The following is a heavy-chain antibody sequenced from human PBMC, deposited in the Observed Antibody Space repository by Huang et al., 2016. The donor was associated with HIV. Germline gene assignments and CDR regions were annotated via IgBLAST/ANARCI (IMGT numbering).Heavy chain of an antibody. Sequence: QVQLQQWGAELLKPSETLYLTGAVSGGSFSGHYWPWMRQPPGRGLEWIGEIRDSGSPTYNPSLNSRVTISGDTTQSQFSLKLNSVTAADTAIYYCARMFKYDSGGYWGNDAFDSWGQGTMVTVSS. CDR1: GGSFSGHY. D-gene: IGHD3-22*01. J-gene: IGHJ3*02. CDR3: ARMFKYDSGGYWGNDAFDS. V-gene: IGHV4-34*02. CDR2: IRDSGSP.